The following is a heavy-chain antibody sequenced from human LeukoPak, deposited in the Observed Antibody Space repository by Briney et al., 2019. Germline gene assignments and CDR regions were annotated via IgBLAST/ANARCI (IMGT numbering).Heavy chain of an antibody. CDR1: GFTFSSYA. V-gene: IGHV3-23*01. CDR3: AKARVGDGYNSRYFDY. CDR2: ISGSGDNT. D-gene: IGHD5-24*01. Sequence: GGSLRLSCAASGFTFSSYAMSWVRQAPGKGLEWVSIISGSGDNTYYADSVKGRFTISRDNSKNTLYLQMNSLRAEDTAVYYCAKARVGDGYNSRYFDYWGQGTLVTVSS. J-gene: IGHJ4*02.